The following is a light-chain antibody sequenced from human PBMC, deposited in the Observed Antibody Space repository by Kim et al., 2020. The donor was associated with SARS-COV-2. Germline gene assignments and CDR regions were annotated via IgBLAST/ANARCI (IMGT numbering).Light chain of an antibody. CDR3: QTWDGSAAV. V-gene: IGLV3-1*01. CDR2: EDN. J-gene: IGLJ3*02. CDR1: KLGEKF. Sequence: SVAPEQTATITCSGQKLGEKFACWYQQMPGRSPTLLIYEDNKRPPGIPERFSGSNSGDTATLTISGTQAVDEADYYCQTWDGSAAVFGGGTKLTVL.